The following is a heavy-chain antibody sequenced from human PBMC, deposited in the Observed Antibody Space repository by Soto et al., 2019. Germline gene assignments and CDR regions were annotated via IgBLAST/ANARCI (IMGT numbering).Heavy chain of an antibody. V-gene: IGHV4-61*01. CDR3: ARTFCTTAACPAHHMEV. CDR2: VYYNGDT. D-gene: IGHD2-8*01. CDR1: GLSVTSGSDY. J-gene: IGHJ6*02. Sequence: QVQLQESGPGLVNPSETLSLTCAVSGLSVTSGSDYWTWIRQPPGKGLEWIGDVYYNGDTNYNPPLKSRVTISLDTSNNRFSLRLSSVTAADTAVYYCARTFCTTAACPAHHMEVWGQGTTVAVSS.